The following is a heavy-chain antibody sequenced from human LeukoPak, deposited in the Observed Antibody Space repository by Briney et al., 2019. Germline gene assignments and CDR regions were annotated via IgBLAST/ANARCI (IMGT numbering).Heavy chain of an antibody. CDR1: GDSISRVGYY. Sequence: SETLSLTCTVSGDSISRVGYYWGWIRQTPGKGLEWIGSLYSGGSSYYNPSLKSRVTISVDTSKNQFSLKLSSVTAADTAVYYCASYYDSSAYFENDAFDIWGQGTMVTVSS. CDR2: LYSGGSS. J-gene: IGHJ3*02. V-gene: IGHV4-39*07. D-gene: IGHD3-22*01. CDR3: ASYYDSSAYFENDAFDI.